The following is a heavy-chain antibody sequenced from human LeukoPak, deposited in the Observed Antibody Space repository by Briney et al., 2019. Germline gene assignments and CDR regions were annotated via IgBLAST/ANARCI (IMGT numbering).Heavy chain of an antibody. CDR2: IYHSGST. J-gene: IGHJ4*02. D-gene: IGHD5-12*01. CDR1: GGSFSGYY. V-gene: IGHV4-34*01. Sequence: PSETLSLTCAVYGGSFSGYYWSWIRQPPGKGLEWIGSIYHSGSTYYNPSLKSRVTISVDTSKNQFSLKLSSVTAADTAVYYCARYESGYEGKYYFDYWGQGTLVTVSS. CDR3: ARYESGYEGKYYFDY.